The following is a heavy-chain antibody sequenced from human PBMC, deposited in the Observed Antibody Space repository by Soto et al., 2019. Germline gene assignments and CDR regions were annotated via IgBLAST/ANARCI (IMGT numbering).Heavy chain of an antibody. V-gene: IGHV3-74*01. J-gene: IGHJ4*02. D-gene: IGHD6-13*01. CDR3: ARLAAVGRSFDY. CDR1: GFIFNSYW. Sequence: EVQLVESGGGLVQPGGSLRLSCAASGFIFNSYWMHWVRQGPGKGLVWVSLINSDGSSTSYADPVKGRFTISRDNAKNTLYLQMNSLRAEDTAVYYCARLAAVGRSFDYWGQGPLVTVS. CDR2: INSDGSST.